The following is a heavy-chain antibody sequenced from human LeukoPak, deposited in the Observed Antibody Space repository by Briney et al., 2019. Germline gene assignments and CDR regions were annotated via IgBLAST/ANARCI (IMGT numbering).Heavy chain of an antibody. CDR2: ISGSGGST. CDR1: GFTFSTYW. V-gene: IGHV3-23*01. Sequence: GGSLRLSCEASGFTFSTYWITWVRQAPGKGLEWVSAISGSGGSTYYADSVKGRFTISRDNSKNTLYLQMNSLRAEDTAVYYCAKSLAAAGRGKYYFDYWGQGTLVTVSS. CDR3: AKSLAAAGRGKYYFDY. J-gene: IGHJ4*02. D-gene: IGHD6-13*01.